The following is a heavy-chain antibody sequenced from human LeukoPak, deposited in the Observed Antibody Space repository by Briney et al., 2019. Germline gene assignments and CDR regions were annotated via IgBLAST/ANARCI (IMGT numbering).Heavy chain of an antibody. J-gene: IGHJ4*02. Sequence: PGGSLRLSCAASGFTFSSYGIHWVRQAPGKGLEWVAVIWYDGSNKYYADSVKGRLTISRDNSKNTLYLQMNSLRAEDTAVYYCARVDSNWGCDYWGQGTLVTVSS. CDR2: IWYDGSNK. V-gene: IGHV3-33*08. CDR3: ARVDSNWGCDY. D-gene: IGHD7-27*01. CDR1: GFTFSSYG.